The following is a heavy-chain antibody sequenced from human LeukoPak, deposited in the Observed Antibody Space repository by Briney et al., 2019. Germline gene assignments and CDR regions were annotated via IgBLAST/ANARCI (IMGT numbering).Heavy chain of an antibody. CDR3: AKDNSHYGGNPGDY. D-gene: IGHD4-23*01. CDR1: GFIFSSYA. V-gene: IGHV3-23*01. CDR2: ISGSGGST. Sequence: GGSLRLSCAASGFIFSSYAMSWVRQAPGKGLEWVSAISGSGGSTYYADSVKGRFTISRDNSKNTLYLQMNSLRAEDTAVYYCAKDNSHYGGNPGDYWGQGTLVTVSS. J-gene: IGHJ4*02.